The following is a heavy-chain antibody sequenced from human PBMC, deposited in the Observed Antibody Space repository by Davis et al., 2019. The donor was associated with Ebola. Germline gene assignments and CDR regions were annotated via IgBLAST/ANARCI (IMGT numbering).Heavy chain of an antibody. V-gene: IGHV3-30*18. CDR1: GFTFSSYG. J-gene: IGHJ3*01. CDR3: AKDTSNVWFDV. D-gene: IGHD6-19*01. Sequence: GESLKISCAASGFTFSSYGMHWVRQAPGKGLEWVAVISYDGSNKYYADSVKGSFTISRDNSKNTLHLQMNSLRVEDTAIYYCAKDTSNVWFDVWGQGTMVTVSS. CDR2: ISYDGSNK.